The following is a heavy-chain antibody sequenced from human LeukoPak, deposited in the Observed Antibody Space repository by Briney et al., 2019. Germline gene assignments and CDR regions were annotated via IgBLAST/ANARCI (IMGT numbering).Heavy chain of an antibody. D-gene: IGHD3-22*01. CDR2: IFYTGST. CDR1: GYSISSGYY. CDR3: ARLSTSSGLFDY. V-gene: IGHV4-38-2*02. Sequence: SETLSLTCTVSGYSISSGYYWGWIRQPPGKGLEWIGTIFYTGSTYYNPSLKSRVSISVDTSKNQFSLRLSSVTAADTAVYYCARLSTSSGLFDYWGQGTLVTVSS. J-gene: IGHJ4*02.